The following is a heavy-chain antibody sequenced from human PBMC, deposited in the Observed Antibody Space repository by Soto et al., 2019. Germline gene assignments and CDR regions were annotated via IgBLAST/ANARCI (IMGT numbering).Heavy chain of an antibody. CDR3: ARGMDCGGDCYLDY. CDR1: GYSFTRYG. Sequence: ASVNVPCKASGYSFTRYGISWVRQAPGQGLEWMGWIIPFFDTANYAQKFQGRVTITADKSTSTAYMELSSLRSEDTAVYYCARGMDCGGDCYLDYWGQGTLVTVSS. D-gene: IGHD2-21*02. CDR2: IIPFFDTA. J-gene: IGHJ4*02. V-gene: IGHV1-69*06.